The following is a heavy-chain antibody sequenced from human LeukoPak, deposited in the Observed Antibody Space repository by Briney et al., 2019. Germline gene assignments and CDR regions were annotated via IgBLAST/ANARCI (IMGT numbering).Heavy chain of an antibody. Sequence: GASVKVSCKASGYTFTGYYMHWVRQAPGQGLEWMGWINPNSGGTNYAQKFQGRVTMTRDTSISTAYMELSRLRSDDTAVYYCARSQSRIAVTGTDYWGQGTLVTVSS. CDR1: GYTFTGYY. CDR2: INPNSGGT. CDR3: ARSQSRIAVTGTDY. J-gene: IGHJ4*02. V-gene: IGHV1-2*02. D-gene: IGHD6-19*01.